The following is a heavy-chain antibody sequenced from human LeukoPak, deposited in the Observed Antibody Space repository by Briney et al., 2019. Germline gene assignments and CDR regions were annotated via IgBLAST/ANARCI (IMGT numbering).Heavy chain of an antibody. CDR2: IYYSGST. CDR1: GGSISSYY. CDR3: ARHRGYSYGFDY. D-gene: IGHD5-18*01. V-gene: IGHV4-59*08. Sequence: SETLSLTCTVSGGSISSYYWSWIRQPPGKGLEWIGYIYYSGSTNYNPSLKSRATISVDTSKNQFSLKLSSVTAADTAVYYCARHRGYSYGFDYWGQGTLVTVSS. J-gene: IGHJ4*02.